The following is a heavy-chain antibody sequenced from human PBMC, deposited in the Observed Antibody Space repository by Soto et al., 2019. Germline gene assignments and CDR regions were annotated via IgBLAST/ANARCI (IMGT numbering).Heavy chain of an antibody. CDR2: IWYDGSNK. CDR3: ARDPPGDFWSENYYGMDV. Sequence: GGSLRLSCAASGFTFSSYGMHWVRQAPGKGLEWVAVIWYDGSNKYYADSVKGRFTISRDNSKNTLYLQMNSLRAEDTAVYYCARDPPGDFWSENYYGMDVWGQGTTVTVSS. CDR1: GFTFSSYG. D-gene: IGHD3-3*01. J-gene: IGHJ6*02. V-gene: IGHV3-33*01.